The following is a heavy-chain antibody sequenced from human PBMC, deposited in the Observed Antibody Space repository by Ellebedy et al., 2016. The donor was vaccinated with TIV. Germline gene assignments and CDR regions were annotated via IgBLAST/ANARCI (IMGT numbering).Heavy chain of an antibody. CDR3: GKPIGQMTPFQHALDV. Sequence: GGSLRLXXAASGFTFPSHAMSWVRQAPGIGLEWVAAISGTSLTKYYANSVKGRFTISRDNSKNTLFLEMKSLRPDDTAVYYCGKPIGQMTPFQHALDVWGQGATVTVSS. J-gene: IGHJ6*02. D-gene: IGHD2-21*01. CDR2: ISGTSLTK. CDR1: GFTFPSHA. V-gene: IGHV3-23*01.